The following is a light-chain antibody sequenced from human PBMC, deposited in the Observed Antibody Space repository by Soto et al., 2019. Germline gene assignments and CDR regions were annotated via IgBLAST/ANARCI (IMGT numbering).Light chain of an antibody. J-gene: IGKJ4*01. Sequence: DIQMTQSPSTLSASVEDRVTITCRARQSISSWLAWYQQKPGKAPKLLIYKASSLEGGVPSRFSGSGSGTDFTLTISSLQPDDFANYYCQQYHSYSLTFGGGTKVDLK. V-gene: IGKV1-5*03. CDR1: QSISSW. CDR3: QQYHSYSLT. CDR2: KAS.